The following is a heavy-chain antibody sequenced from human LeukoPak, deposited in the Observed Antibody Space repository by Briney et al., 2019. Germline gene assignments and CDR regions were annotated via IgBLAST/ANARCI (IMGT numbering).Heavy chain of an antibody. CDR2: IKQDGSEK. D-gene: IGHD1-14*01. Sequence: PGGSLRLSCAASGFTFSSYWMSWVRQAPGKGLEWVANIKQDGSEKYYVDSVKGRFTISRDNAKNSLYLQMNSLRAEDTAVYYCARIPEQHEIRPFDIWGQGTMVTVSS. J-gene: IGHJ3*02. CDR1: GFTFSSYW. CDR3: ARIPEQHEIRPFDI. V-gene: IGHV3-7*01.